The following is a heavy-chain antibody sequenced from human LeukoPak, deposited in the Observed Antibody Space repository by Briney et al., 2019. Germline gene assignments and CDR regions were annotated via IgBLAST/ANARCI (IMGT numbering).Heavy chain of an antibody. CDR3: ARDRVFEYCSSTSCYGLDY. J-gene: IGHJ4*02. CDR2: INPNSGGT. V-gene: IGHV1-2*06. D-gene: IGHD2-2*01. CDR1: GYTFTGYY. Sequence: ASVKVSCKASGYTFTGYYMHWVRQAPGQGLEWMGRINPNSGGTNYAQKFQGRVTITTDESTSTAYMELSSLRSEDTAVYYCARDRVFEYCSSTSCYGLDYWGQGTLVTVSS.